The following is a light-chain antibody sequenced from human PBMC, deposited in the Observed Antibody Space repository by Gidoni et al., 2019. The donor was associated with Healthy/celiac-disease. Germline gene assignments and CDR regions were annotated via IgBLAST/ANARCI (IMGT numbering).Light chain of an antibody. J-gene: IGKJ1*01. CDR1: HSVSSSY. CDR2: GAS. V-gene: IGKV3-20*01. CDR3: QQYGSSPQT. Sequence: EIVLTQSPGTLSLSPGKRATLSCRAIHSVSSSYLAWYQQKPGQAPRLLIYGASSRATGIPDRFSGSGSGTDFTLTISRLEPEDFAVYYCQQYGSSPQTFGQGTKVEIK.